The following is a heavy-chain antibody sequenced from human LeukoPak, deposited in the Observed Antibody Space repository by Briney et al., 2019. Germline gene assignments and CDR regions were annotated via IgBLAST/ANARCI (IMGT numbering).Heavy chain of an antibody. V-gene: IGHV4-38-2*01. CDR2: MYHSGST. J-gene: IGHJ4*02. Sequence: SETLSLTCSVSGYSISSGYYWGWIRQPPGKGLEWIASMYHSGSTYYNPSLKSRVTISVDTSKNQFSLKLSSVTAADTAVYYCARTSSSGLVGGYYFDYWGQGTLVTVSS. CDR1: GYSISSGYY. D-gene: IGHD6-19*01. CDR3: ARTSSSGLVGGYYFDY.